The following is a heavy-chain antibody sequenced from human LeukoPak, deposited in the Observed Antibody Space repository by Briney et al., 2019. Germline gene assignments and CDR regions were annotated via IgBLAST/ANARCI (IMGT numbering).Heavy chain of an antibody. D-gene: IGHD4-23*01. Sequence: PGASLRLSCAASGFTFSSYAMSWVRQAPGKGLEWVSAISGSGGSTYYADSEKGRFTISRDNSKNTLYLQMNSLRAEDTAVYYCAKDGTVVTLYYFDYWGQGTLVTVSS. V-gene: IGHV3-23*01. CDR2: ISGSGGST. CDR1: GFTFSSYA. CDR3: AKDGTVVTLYYFDY. J-gene: IGHJ4*02.